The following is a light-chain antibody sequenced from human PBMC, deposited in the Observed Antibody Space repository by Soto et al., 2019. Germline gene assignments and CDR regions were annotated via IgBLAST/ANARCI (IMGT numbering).Light chain of an antibody. CDR2: EVS. Sequence: QSALTQPPSASGSPGQSVTISCTGTSSDVGGYNYVSWYQQHPGKAPKLMIYEVSQRPSGVPDRFSGSKSGNTASLTVSGLPAEDEADYYCSSYAGRNDLVFGGGIKVTVL. CDR1: SSDVGGYNY. V-gene: IGLV2-8*01. J-gene: IGLJ2*01. CDR3: SSYAGRNDLV.